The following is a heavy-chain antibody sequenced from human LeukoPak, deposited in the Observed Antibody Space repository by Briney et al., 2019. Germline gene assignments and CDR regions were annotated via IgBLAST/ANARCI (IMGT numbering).Heavy chain of an antibody. CDR1: GGSIRSSSYY. CDR2: IYYSGSS. J-gene: IGHJ4*02. Sequence: SETLSLTCTVSGGSIRSSSYYWGWLRQPPGRGLEWIGSIYYSGSSYYNPSLKSRVTISVDTSKSQFSLKVRYVTAADTAVYYCARGLNDSWTGENYWGQGTLVTVSS. D-gene: IGHD3-3*01. CDR3: ARGLNDSWTGENY. V-gene: IGHV4-39*07.